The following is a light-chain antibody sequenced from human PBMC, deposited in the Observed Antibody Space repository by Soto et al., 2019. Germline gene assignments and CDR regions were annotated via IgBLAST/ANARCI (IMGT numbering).Light chain of an antibody. V-gene: IGLV2-11*01. CDR3: CSYAGSIRV. Sequence: SVLTQPRSVSGSPGQSVTISCTGTSSDVGGYNYVSWYQQHPGKAPKLMIYDVSKRPSGVPDRFSGSKSGNTASLTISGLQAEDEADYYCCSYAGSIRVFGTGTKVTVL. J-gene: IGLJ1*01. CDR2: DVS. CDR1: SSDVGGYNY.